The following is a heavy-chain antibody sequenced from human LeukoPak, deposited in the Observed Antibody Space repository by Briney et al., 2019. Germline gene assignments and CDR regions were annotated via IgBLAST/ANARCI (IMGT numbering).Heavy chain of an antibody. CDR2: ISGSGSNL. J-gene: IGHJ5*02. CDR1: GLTFSSYD. V-gene: IGHV3-23*01. D-gene: IGHD3-3*01. CDR3: AKGRYDFWSGYPNNLFDP. Sequence: GGSLRLSCAASGLTFSSYDMTWVRHVTGKGLEGVSGISGSGSNLYYTDSVKGRFTISRDNSKNTLYLKMHTLRAEDTAVYYCAKGRYDFWSGYPNNLFDPGGQGTLVTVSS.